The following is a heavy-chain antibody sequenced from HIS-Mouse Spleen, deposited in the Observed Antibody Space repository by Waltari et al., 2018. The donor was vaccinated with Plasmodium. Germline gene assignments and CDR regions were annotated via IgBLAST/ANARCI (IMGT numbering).Heavy chain of an antibody. CDR1: GGSFSGYY. CDR3: ASSGSGSYYY. V-gene: IGHV4-34*01. J-gene: IGHJ4*02. CDR2: INHRGST. D-gene: IGHD3-10*01. Sequence: QVQLQQWGAGLLKPSETLSLTCAAYGGSFSGYYWSWIRQPPGKGLEWIGEINHRGSTNYNPSLKSRVTISVDTSKNQFSLKLSSVTAADTAVYYCASSGSGSYYYWGQGTLVTVSS.